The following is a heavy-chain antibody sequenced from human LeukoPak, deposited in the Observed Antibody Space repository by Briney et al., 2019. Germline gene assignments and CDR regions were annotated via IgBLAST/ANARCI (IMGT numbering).Heavy chain of an antibody. V-gene: IGHV3-7*03. CDR2: IKQGGSET. J-gene: IGHJ4*02. CDR3: AKDSGSYLGSFDY. D-gene: IGHD1-26*01. CDR1: GFTFSGYS. Sequence: GGSLRLSCAASGFTFSGYSMSWVRQAPGKGLEWVAHIKQGGSETSYVDSVKGRFTVSRDNAKNSPYLQMNRLRAEDTALYYCAKDSGSYLGSFDYWGQGTLVTVSS.